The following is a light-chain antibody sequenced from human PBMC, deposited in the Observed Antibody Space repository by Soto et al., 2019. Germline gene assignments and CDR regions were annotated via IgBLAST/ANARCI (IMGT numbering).Light chain of an antibody. CDR1: LSVSLS. V-gene: IGKV3-15*01. CDR2: GAS. Sequence: EIVLTRSPATLSVSLGDSATLSWGASLSVSLSLAWYQMRPGQPPRLLIYGASTRATDIPARFSGSGSGTDFTLTISSLQSEDFAVYFCQQYHIWPSWTFGQGTKVDIK. CDR3: QQYHIWPSWT. J-gene: IGKJ1*01.